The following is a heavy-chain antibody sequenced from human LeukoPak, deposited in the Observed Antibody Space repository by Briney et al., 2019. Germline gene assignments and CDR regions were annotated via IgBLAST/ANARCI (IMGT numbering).Heavy chain of an antibody. Sequence: ASVKVSCKASGYTFTSYDINWVRPATGQGLEWMGWMNPNSGNTGYAQKFQGRVTMTRNTSISTAYMELSSLRSEDTAVYYCARGPMAAAGTTPNYFDYWGQGTLVTVSS. CDR3: ARGPMAAAGTTPNYFDY. V-gene: IGHV1-8*01. D-gene: IGHD6-13*01. CDR1: GYTFTSYD. J-gene: IGHJ4*02. CDR2: MNPNSGNT.